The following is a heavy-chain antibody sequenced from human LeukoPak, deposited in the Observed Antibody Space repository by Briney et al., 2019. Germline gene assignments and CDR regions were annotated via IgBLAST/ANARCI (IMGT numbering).Heavy chain of an antibody. CDR2: IGSGGGST. CDR3: AKGGRGVVRSDAFDI. CDR1: GFTFSSYV. D-gene: IGHD3-10*01. J-gene: IGHJ3*02. Sequence: QPGGSLRLSCAASGFTFSSYVMSWVRQAPGKGLEWVSTIGSGGGSTFYADSVKGRFTISRDNSKNTLYLQMNSLRAEDTAVYYCAKGGRGVVRSDAFDIWGQGTMVTVSS. V-gene: IGHV3-23*01.